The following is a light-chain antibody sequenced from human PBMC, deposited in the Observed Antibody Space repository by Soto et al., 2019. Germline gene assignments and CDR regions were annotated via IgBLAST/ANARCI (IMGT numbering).Light chain of an antibody. V-gene: IGKV3-11*01. CDR3: QQRSNWPPIP. CDR2: GAS. J-gene: IGKJ5*01. Sequence: EIMLTQSPCTLSLSPGERATLSCRASQSVSSNLAWYQQKPGQAPRLLIYGASTRATGIPARFSGGGSGTDFTLTISSLEPEDFAVYCCQQRSNWPPIPFGHGTRLEI. CDR1: QSVSSN.